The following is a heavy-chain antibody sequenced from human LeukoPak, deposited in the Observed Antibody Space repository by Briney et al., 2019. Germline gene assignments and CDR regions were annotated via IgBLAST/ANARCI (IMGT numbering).Heavy chain of an antibody. CDR1: GYTFTTYW. Sequence: GESLKISCKRSGYTFTTYWIGWVRQMPGKGLEWMGIIYPGDSDTRYSPSFQGQVTISADKSISTAYLQWSSLKASDTAMYYCARQPLYDSSGYPDYWGQGTLVTVSS. J-gene: IGHJ4*02. CDR2: IYPGDSDT. D-gene: IGHD3-22*01. V-gene: IGHV5-51*01. CDR3: ARQPLYDSSGYPDY.